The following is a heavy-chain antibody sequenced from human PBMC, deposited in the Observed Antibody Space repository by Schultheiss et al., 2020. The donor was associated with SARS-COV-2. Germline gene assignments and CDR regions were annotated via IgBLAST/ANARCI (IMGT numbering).Heavy chain of an antibody. Sequence: GSLRLSCTVSGGSISSSSYYWSWIRQPPGKGLEWIGSIYYSGSTYYNPSLKSRVTISVDTSKNQFSLKLSSVTAADTAVYYCARRVTMVRGVITRPAFDIWGQGTMVTVSS. V-gene: IGHV4-39*01. CDR3: ARRVTMVRGVITRPAFDI. J-gene: IGHJ3*02. D-gene: IGHD3-10*01. CDR1: GGSISSSSYY. CDR2: IYYSGST.